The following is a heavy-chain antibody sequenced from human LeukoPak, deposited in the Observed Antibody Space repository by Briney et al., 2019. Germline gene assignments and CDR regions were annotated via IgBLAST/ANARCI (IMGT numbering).Heavy chain of an antibody. V-gene: IGHV3-30*18. D-gene: IGHD3-22*01. Sequence: GGSLRLSCAASRFIFSNYGMRWVRQAPGKGLEWVAVVSYDGSNKYYADSVKGRFTISRDNSKSTLYLQMNSLRAEDTAVYYCAKSPHKDYYDNSAYYASDAFDIWGQGTMVTVSS. CDR3: AKSPHKDYYDNSAYYASDAFDI. CDR1: RFIFSNYG. CDR2: VSYDGSNK. J-gene: IGHJ3*02.